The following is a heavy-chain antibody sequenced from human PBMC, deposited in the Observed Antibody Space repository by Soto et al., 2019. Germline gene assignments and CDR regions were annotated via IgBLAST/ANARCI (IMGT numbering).Heavy chain of an antibody. V-gene: IGHV4-59*01. CDR2: IYYSGTT. J-gene: IGHJ4*02. D-gene: IGHD2-2*01. Sequence: PSETLSLTCTVSGGSINDWYWNWIRQPPGKGLEWIGYIYYSGTTNYNPSLKSRVTISLDTSKNQFSLRLNSVTAADTAVYYCARGQPLAYCGSTRCQADLDSWGQGTLVTVSP. CDR1: GGSINDWY. CDR3: ARGQPLAYCGSTRCQADLDS.